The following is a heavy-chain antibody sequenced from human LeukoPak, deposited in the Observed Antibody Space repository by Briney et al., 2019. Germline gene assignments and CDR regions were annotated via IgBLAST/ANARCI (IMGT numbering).Heavy chain of an antibody. CDR1: GFAFSSYW. V-gene: IGHV3-74*01. J-gene: IGHJ4*02. D-gene: IGHD2-15*01. CDR3: ARAWGSCSGGSCYSPSDY. Sequence: GGSLRLSCAASGFAFSSYWMHWVRQAPGKGLVWVSRVNSDGSSTNYADSVKGRFTISRDNAKNTLYLQMNSLRAEDTAVYYCARAWGSCSGGSCYSPSDYWGQGTLVTVSS. CDR2: VNSDGSST.